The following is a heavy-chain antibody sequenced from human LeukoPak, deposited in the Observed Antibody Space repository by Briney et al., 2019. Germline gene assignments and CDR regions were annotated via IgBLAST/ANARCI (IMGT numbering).Heavy chain of an antibody. D-gene: IGHD2-8*01. CDR1: GGTFSSYA. CDR2: IIPIFGTA. V-gene: IGHV1-69*13. CDR3: ASLLGYCTNGVCSPYHASSDY. Sequence: SVKVSCKASGGTFSSYAISWVRQAPGQGLEWMGGIIPIFGTANYAQKFQGRVTITADESTSTAYMELSSLRSEDTAVYYCASLLGYCTNGVCSPYHASSDYWGQGTLVTVSS. J-gene: IGHJ4*02.